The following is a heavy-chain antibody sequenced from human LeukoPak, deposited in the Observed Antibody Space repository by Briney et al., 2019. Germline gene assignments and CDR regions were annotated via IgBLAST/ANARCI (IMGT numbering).Heavy chain of an antibody. Sequence: GGSLRLSCVVSGFTFNRCWMNWVRQAPGKGLEWVAHINPNGRDTYYVDSVKGRFTISRDSAQNSMYLQMNSLRVEDTAVYYCTSWGDTTAEYFQRWGQGTLVTVSS. CDR3: TSWGDTTAEYFQR. CDR1: GFTFNRCW. V-gene: IGHV3-7*01. CDR2: INPNGRDT. D-gene: IGHD2-21*02. J-gene: IGHJ1*01.